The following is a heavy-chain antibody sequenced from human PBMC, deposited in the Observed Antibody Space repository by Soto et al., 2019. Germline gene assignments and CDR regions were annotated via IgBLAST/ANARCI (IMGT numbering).Heavy chain of an antibody. CDR3: ARAASSGYLSDAFDI. Sequence: PSETLSLTCAVSGGSITSGGYSWSWIRQPPGKGLEWIGYIYYSGSTYYNPSLKSRVTISVDRSKNQFSLELSSVTAADTAVYYCARAASSGYLSDAFDIWGQGTMVT. D-gene: IGHD3-22*01. J-gene: IGHJ3*02. CDR2: IYYSGST. CDR1: GGSITSGGYS. V-gene: IGHV4-30-2*01.